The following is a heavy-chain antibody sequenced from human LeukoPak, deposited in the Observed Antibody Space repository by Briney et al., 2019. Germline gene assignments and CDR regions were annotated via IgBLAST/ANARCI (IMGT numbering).Heavy chain of an antibody. V-gene: IGHV1-18*01. D-gene: IGHD3-10*01. CDR2: ISGYNGNT. CDR1: GYTFTSYD. CDR3: ARGGYYGSGSFPDY. J-gene: IGHJ4*02. Sequence: ASVKVSCKASGYTFTSYDISWVRQAPGQGLEWMGWISGYNGNTNYGQKFQGRVTVTTDKSTSTAYMELRSLRSDDTAVYYCARGGYYGSGSFPDYWGQGTLVTVSS.